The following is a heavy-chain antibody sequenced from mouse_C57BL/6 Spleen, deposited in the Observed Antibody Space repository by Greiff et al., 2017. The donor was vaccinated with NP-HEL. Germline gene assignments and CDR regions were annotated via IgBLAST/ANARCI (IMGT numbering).Heavy chain of an antibody. V-gene: IGHV5-4*01. Sequence: EVKLQESGGGLVKPGGSLKLSCAASGFTFSSYAMSWVRQTPEKRLEWVATISDGGSYTYYPDNVKGRFTISRDNAKNNLYLQMSHLKSEDTAMYYCARDRTLYGYDWFAYWGQGTLVTVSA. CDR3: ARDRTLYGYDWFAY. CDR2: ISDGGSYT. J-gene: IGHJ3*01. D-gene: IGHD2-2*01. CDR1: GFTFSSYA.